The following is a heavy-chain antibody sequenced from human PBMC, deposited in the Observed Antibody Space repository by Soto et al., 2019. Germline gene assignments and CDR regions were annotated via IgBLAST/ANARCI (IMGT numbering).Heavy chain of an antibody. J-gene: IGHJ3*02. V-gene: IGHV4-31*03. D-gene: IGHD4-17*01. Sequence: QVQLQESGPGLVKPSQTLSLTCTVSGGSISSGGYYWSWIRQHPGKGLEWIGYIYYSGSTYYNPSLKSRVTISVDTSKNQFSLKLSSVTAADTAVYYCVREAHDYGDSTGAFDIWGQGTMVTVSS. CDR2: IYYSGST. CDR1: GGSISSGGYY. CDR3: VREAHDYGDSTGAFDI.